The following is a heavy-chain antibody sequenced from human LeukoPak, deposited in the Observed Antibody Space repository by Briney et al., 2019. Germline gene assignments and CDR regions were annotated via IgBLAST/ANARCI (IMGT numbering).Heavy chain of an antibody. CDR3: AREPGFDSSGYLNWFDP. J-gene: IGHJ5*02. Sequence: KPSETLSLTCTVSGGSISSYYWSWIRQPPGKGLEWIACISYSGSTKYNPSLKSRVTISVDTSKNQLSLKLSSVTAADTAVYYCAREPGFDSSGYLNWFDPWGHGTLVTVSS. CDR2: ISYSGST. CDR1: GGSISSYY. D-gene: IGHD3-22*01. V-gene: IGHV4-59*01.